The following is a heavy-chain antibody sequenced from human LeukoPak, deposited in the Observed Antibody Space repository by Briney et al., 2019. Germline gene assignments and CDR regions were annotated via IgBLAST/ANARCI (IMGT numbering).Heavy chain of an antibody. V-gene: IGHV3-74*01. Sequence: QAGGSLRLSCAASGFTFSSYSMNWVRQAPGKGLVWVSRINSDGSSTSYADSVKGRLTISRDNAKNTLYLQINSLRAEDTAVYYCARSYSSGWYTIKPYDYWGQGTLVTVSS. CDR1: GFTFSSYS. CDR3: ARSYSSGWYTIKPYDY. CDR2: INSDGSST. J-gene: IGHJ4*02. D-gene: IGHD6-19*01.